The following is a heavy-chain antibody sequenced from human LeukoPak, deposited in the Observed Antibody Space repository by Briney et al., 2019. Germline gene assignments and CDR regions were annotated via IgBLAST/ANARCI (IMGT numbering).Heavy chain of an antibody. CDR2: INPNSGGT. Sequence: GASVKGSCKASGYTFTGYYMNWGGPAPGQGVEWMGWINPNSGGTNYAQKFQGRVTMTRDTSISTAYMELSRLRSDDTAVYYCARGEFDPWGQGTLATVSS. J-gene: IGHJ5*02. D-gene: IGHD3-16*01. CDR3: ARGEFDP. V-gene: IGHV1-2*02. CDR1: GYTFTGYY.